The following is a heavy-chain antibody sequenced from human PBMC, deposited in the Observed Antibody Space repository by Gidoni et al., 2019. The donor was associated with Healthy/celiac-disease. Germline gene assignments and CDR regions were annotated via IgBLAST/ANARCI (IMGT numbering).Heavy chain of an antibody. D-gene: IGHD6-19*01. J-gene: IGHJ4*02. CDR3: AREKDSSGCYYFDY. CDR1: GCPCSIYI. V-gene: IGHV3-21*01. CDR2: ISSSCSTI. Sequence: EEQLVESGGGLGKRGGSRSLSCASSGCPCSIYIMHWVRQAPGKGLEWVSSISSSCSTISYADSVRGRFTISRDNPKNSLYLQMNSLRAEDTAVYYCAREKDSSGCYYFDYWCQGTLVTVSS.